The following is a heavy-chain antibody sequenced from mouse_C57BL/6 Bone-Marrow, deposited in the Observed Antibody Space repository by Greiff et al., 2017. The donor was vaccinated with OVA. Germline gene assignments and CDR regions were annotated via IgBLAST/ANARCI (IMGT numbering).Heavy chain of an antibody. D-gene: IGHD3-2*02. J-gene: IGHJ2*01. CDR2: IDPENGDT. V-gene: IGHV14-4*01. CDR1: GFNIKDDY. Sequence: VQLQQSGAELVRPGASVKLSCTASGFNIKDDYMHWVKQRPEQGLEWIGWIDPENGDTEYASKFQGKATITADTSSNTAYLQLSSLTSEDTAVYYCTTDKDSSGYYDYWGQGTTLTVSS. CDR3: TTDKDSSGYYDY.